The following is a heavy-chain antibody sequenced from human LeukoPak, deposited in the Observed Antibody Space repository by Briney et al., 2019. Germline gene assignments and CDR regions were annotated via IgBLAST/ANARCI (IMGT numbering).Heavy chain of an antibody. D-gene: IGHD6-13*01. CDR2: INPNSGGT. V-gene: IGHV1-2*02. CDR1: GYTFTGYY. Sequence: ASVKVSCKASGYTFTGYYMHWVRQAPGQGLEWMGWINPNSGGTNYAQKFQGRVTITADKSTSTAYMELSSLRSEDTAVYYCARGPLGSSSLSWFDPWGQGALVTVSS. CDR3: ARGPLGSSSLSWFDP. J-gene: IGHJ5*02.